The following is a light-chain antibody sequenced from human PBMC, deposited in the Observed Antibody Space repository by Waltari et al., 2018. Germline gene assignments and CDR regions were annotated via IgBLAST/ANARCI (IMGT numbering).Light chain of an antibody. CDR3: QQYKRYSA. J-gene: IGKJ2*01. V-gene: IGKV1-5*03. CDR2: LAS. CDR1: QSISNW. Sequence: DIQMTQSPSTLSASVGDRVTISCRASQSISNWLAWYQQRPGKAPKLLIYLASTLEIGVPSRFSGSGSGTEFTLTISSLQPDDFATYYCQQYKRYSAFGQGTKLEIK.